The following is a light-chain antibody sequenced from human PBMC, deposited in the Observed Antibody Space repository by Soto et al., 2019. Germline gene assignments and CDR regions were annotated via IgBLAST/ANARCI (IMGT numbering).Light chain of an antibody. Sequence: EIVLTQSPGTLSLSPRERATLSCRASQRISSNFLAWYQQKAGQAPRLLIYGASSRATGVSDRFSGSGSGTDFTLTISRLEPEDFAVYFCQEYGSSRTFGQGTKVDI. CDR2: GAS. V-gene: IGKV3-20*01. CDR1: QRISSNF. J-gene: IGKJ1*01. CDR3: QEYGSSRT.